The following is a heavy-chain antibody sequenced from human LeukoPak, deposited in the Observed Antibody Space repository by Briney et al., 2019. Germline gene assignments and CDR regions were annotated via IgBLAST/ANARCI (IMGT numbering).Heavy chain of an antibody. V-gene: IGHV3-23*01. J-gene: IGHJ4*02. CDR1: GFTFSSYA. CDR2: ISGSGDST. D-gene: IGHD4-23*01. Sequence: PGGSLRLSCAASGFTFSSYAMTWVRQAPGKGLEWVSAISGSGDSTYYADSVKGLFTISRDNSKNTLYLQMNSLRAEDTAVYYCARAIHDYGGNPPVLHWGQGTLVTVSS. CDR3: ARAIHDYGGNPPVLH.